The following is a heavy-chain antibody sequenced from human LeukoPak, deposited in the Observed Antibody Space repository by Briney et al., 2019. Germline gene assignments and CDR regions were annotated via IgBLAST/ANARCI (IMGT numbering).Heavy chain of an antibody. CDR2: IKQDGSET. D-gene: IGHD2-15*01. J-gene: IGHJ4*02. CDR1: GFTFSGHW. V-gene: IGHV3-7*01. Sequence: GGALRLSCAASGFTFSGHWMNWVRQAPGKGLEGVANIKQDGSETYYVDSVKGRFTISRDNAKNSLYLQMNSLRAEDTAVYYCAKGAMVAANIFDYWGQGTLVTVSS. CDR3: AKGAMVAANIFDY.